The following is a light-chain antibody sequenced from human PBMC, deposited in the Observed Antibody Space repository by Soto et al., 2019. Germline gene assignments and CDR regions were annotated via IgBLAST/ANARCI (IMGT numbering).Light chain of an antibody. Sequence: QSALTQPASVSGSPGQSITISCTGTSSDVGGYKYVSWYQQHPGKAPKLMIYEVSNRPSGISNRFSGSKSGNTASLTISGLQAEDEDEYYCISYTSSSTDVFGTGTKLTVL. V-gene: IGLV2-14*01. CDR3: ISYTSSSTDV. J-gene: IGLJ1*01. CDR1: SSDVGGYKY. CDR2: EVS.